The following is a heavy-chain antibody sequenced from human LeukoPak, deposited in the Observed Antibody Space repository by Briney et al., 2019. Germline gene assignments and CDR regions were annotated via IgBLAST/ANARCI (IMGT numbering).Heavy chain of an antibody. Sequence: SVKVPCKASGGTFSSYAISWVRQAPGQGLEWMGGIIPIFGTANYAQKFQGRVTITADESTSTAYMELSSLRSEDTAVYYCARGGDIVVVPAATPFDYWGQGTLVTVSS. D-gene: IGHD2-2*02. CDR1: GGTFSSYA. J-gene: IGHJ4*02. V-gene: IGHV1-69*13. CDR3: ARGGDIVVVPAATPFDY. CDR2: IIPIFGTA.